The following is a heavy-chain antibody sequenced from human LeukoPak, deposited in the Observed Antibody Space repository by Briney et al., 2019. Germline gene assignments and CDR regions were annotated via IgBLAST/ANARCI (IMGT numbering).Heavy chain of an antibody. J-gene: IGHJ5*02. CDR3: ARDGSSRSSWYDA. CDR2: INPSGGST. V-gene: IGHV1-46*01. D-gene: IGHD6-13*01. CDR1: GYTFTSYY. Sequence: ASVTVSCTASGYTFTSYYLHWVRQAPGQGLEWMGIINPSGGSTTYAQKFQGRVTMTRDTSTSTVYMELSSLRSVDTAVYYCARDGSSRSSWYDAWGLGTLVTVSS.